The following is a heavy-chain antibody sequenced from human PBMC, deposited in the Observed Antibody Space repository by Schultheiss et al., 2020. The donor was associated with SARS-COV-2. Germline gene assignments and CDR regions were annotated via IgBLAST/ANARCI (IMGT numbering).Heavy chain of an antibody. D-gene: IGHD3-10*01. Sequence: GGSLRLSCAASGFTFSSYSMNWVRQAPGKGLEWVSYISSSSNTIYYADSVKGRFTISRDDAKNSLYLQMNSLRAEDTAVYYCARDPKGNIWGQGTMVTVSS. J-gene: IGHJ3*02. CDR3: ARDPKGNI. V-gene: IGHV3-48*01. CDR1: GFTFSSYS. CDR2: ISSSSNTI.